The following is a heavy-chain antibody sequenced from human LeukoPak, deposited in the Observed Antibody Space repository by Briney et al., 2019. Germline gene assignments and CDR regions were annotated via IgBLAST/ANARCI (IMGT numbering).Heavy chain of an antibody. CDR2: VSHSGGNT. Sequence: GGSLRLSCAAPGFTFINYAMSWVRQAPGKGPEWVSTVSHSGGNTYHADSVKGRFTISRDNSKNTLYLQMDSLRAEDTAVYYCAKDSGGSAWPKYFDYWGQGSLVTVSS. CDR3: AKDSGGSAWPKYFDY. J-gene: IGHJ4*02. D-gene: IGHD2-15*01. CDR1: GFTFINYA. V-gene: IGHV3-23*01.